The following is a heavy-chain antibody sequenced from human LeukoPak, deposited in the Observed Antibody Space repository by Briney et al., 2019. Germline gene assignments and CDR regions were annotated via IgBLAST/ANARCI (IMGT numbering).Heavy chain of an antibody. J-gene: IGHJ2*01. CDR2: IYTSGTT. Sequence: PSETLSLTCTVSGGSISSYYWSWIRQPAGKGLEWIGRIYTSGTTNYNPSLQSRVTMSVDSSKSQFSLKLNSVTAADTAVYYCARGRYCTTTSCTYWYFDLRGRGTLVTVSS. CDR1: GGSISSYY. D-gene: IGHD2-2*01. CDR3: ARGRYCTTTSCTYWYFDL. V-gene: IGHV4-4*07.